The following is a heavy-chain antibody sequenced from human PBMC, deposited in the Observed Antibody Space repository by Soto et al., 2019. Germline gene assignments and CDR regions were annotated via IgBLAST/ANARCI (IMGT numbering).Heavy chain of an antibody. CDR2: IYSGGST. J-gene: IGHJ3*02. CDR1: GFTVSSNY. D-gene: IGHD6-13*01. V-gene: IGHV3-53*01. CDR3: ARDNGYSSSWYRKSDAFDI. Sequence: GGSLRLSCAASGFTVSSNYMSWVRQAPGKGLEWVSVIYSGGSTYYADSVKGRFTISRDNSKNTLYLQMNSLRAEDTAVYYCARDNGYSSSWYRKSDAFDIWGQGTMVTVSS.